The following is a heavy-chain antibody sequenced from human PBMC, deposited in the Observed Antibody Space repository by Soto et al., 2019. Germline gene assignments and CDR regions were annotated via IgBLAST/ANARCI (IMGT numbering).Heavy chain of an antibody. J-gene: IGHJ3*02. CDR2: IYYSGGT. D-gene: IGHD4-17*01. Sequence: QVQLQESGPGLVKPSETLSLTCTVSGGSISSYYWSWIRQPPGKGLEWIGYIYYSGGTNYNPSLKSRVTISVDTSKNQFSLKLSSVTAADTAVYYCARPYDYGDYDAFDIWGQGTMVTVSS. CDR3: ARPYDYGDYDAFDI. V-gene: IGHV4-59*08. CDR1: GGSISSYY.